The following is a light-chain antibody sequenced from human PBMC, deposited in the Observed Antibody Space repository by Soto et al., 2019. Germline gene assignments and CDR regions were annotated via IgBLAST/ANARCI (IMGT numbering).Light chain of an antibody. CDR3: QQYNSYLIT. Sequence: IQLTQSPSSLSASVGDRVTITCRASQGISSDLAWYQQKPGRAPKLLIYATSTLQAGVPSRFSGSGSGTDFTLTISSLQPDDFATYYCQQYNSYLITFGQGTRLEIK. V-gene: IGKV1-9*01. J-gene: IGKJ5*01. CDR1: QGISSD. CDR2: ATS.